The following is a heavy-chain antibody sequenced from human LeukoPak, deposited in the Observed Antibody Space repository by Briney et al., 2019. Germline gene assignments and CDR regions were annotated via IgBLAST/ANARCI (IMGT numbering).Heavy chain of an antibody. CDR2: IYTSGST. J-gene: IGHJ4*02. D-gene: IGHD3-10*01. V-gene: IGHV4-4*07. CDR3: AREERDYYGSGSYYPPYYFDY. CDR1: GGSISSYY. Sequence: SETLSLTCTVSGGSISSYYWSWIRQPAGKGLEWLGRIYTSGSTNYNPSLKSRVTMSVDTSKNQFSLKLSSVTAADTAVYYCAREERDYYGSGSYYPPYYFDYWGQGTLVTVSS.